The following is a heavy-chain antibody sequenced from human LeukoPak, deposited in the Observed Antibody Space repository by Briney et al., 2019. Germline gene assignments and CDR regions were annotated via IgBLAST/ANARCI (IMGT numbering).Heavy chain of an antibody. CDR2: ISTYNGNT. D-gene: IGHD3-10*01. Sequence: ASVKVSCKASDNSFSNYGISWVRQAPGQGLEWMGWISTYNGNTNYAQKFKSRVSMTTDTSTSTAYMELRSLRSDDTAVYYCTRETYYGSGTYSNWGQGTLVTVSS. J-gene: IGHJ4*02. CDR1: DNSFSNYG. V-gene: IGHV1-18*01. CDR3: TRETYYGSGTYSN.